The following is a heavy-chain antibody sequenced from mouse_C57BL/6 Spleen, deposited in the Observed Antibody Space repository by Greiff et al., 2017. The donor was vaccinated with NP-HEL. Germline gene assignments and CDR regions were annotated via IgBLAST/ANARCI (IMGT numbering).Heavy chain of an antibody. V-gene: IGHV3-1*01. D-gene: IGHD4-1*01. J-gene: IGHJ2*01. Sequence: VQLQQSGPGMVKPSQSLSLTCTVTGYSITSGYDWHWIRHFPGNKLEWMGYISYSGSTNYNPSLKSRISITHDTSKNHFFLKLNSVTTEDTATYYCARDRGNWVFDYWGQGTTLTVSS. CDR2: ISYSGST. CDR3: ARDRGNWVFDY. CDR1: GYSITSGYD.